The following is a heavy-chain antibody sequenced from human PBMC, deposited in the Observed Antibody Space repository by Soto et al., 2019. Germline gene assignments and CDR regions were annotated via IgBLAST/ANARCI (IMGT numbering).Heavy chain of an antibody. CDR1: GFTFRDSA. D-gene: IGHD4-17*01. V-gene: IGHV3-23*01. CDR3: AKVWRDYGDYVYADAFDI. J-gene: IGHJ3*02. Sequence: PGGSLRLSCVGSGFTFRDSAMSWVRQAPGKGLEWVSAISGSGGRSYYADSVEGRFTISRDNSKNTLYLQMNSLRAEDTAVYYCAKVWRDYGDYVYADAFDIWGQGTMVTVSS. CDR2: ISGSGGRS.